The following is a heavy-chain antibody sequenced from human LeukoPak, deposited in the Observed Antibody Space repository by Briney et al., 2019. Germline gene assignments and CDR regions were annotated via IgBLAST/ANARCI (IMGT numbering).Heavy chain of an antibody. CDR1: GYTFTSYD. CDR2: MNPNSGNT. D-gene: IGHD4-23*01. CDR3: AKTTTVVNLGLYYYYMDV. Sequence: ASVKVSCKASGYTFTSYDINWVRQATGQGLEWMGWMNPNSGNTGYAQKFQGRVTITRNTSISTAYMELSSLRSEDTAVYYCAKTTTVVNLGLYYYYMDVWGKGTTVTVSS. J-gene: IGHJ6*03. V-gene: IGHV1-8*01.